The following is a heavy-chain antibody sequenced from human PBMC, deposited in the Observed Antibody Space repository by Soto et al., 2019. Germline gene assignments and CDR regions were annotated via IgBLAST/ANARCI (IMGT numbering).Heavy chain of an antibody. J-gene: IGHJ4*02. CDR1: GFTFSDYG. CDR3: ARVGAARPDY. D-gene: IGHD1-26*01. CDR2: ISASSGTK. V-gene: IGHV3-48*04. Sequence: EVQLVESGGDLVQPGGSLRLSCAASGFTFSDYGMNWVRQSPGKGLEWVAYISASSGTKAYADAMKGRFTISRDNARNSQYLQMNSLRVEDTANYYCARVGAARPDYCGQGTLVTVSS.